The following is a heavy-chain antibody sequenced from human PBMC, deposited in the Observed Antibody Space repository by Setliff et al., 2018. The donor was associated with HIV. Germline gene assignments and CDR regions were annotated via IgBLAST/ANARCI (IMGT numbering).Heavy chain of an antibody. V-gene: IGHV3-30*04. Sequence: GGSLRLSCAASGFTFSSYALHWVRQAPGKGLEWVAVVSYDGGNIYYADSVKGRFTISRDNANNLLFLQMNSLRAEDTAVYYCVSTNEGPLRFLYMDVWGKGTTVTV. D-gene: IGHD2-8*01. CDR1: GFTFSSYA. CDR3: VSTNEGPLRFLYMDV. CDR2: VSYDGGNI. J-gene: IGHJ6*03.